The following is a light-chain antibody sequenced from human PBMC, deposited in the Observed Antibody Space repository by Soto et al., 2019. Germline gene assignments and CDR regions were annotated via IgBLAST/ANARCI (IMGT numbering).Light chain of an antibody. CDR2: QDS. J-gene: IGLJ2*01. CDR1: KLGDKY. V-gene: IGLV3-1*01. CDR3: QAWDSSHVV. Sequence: SYELTQPPSVSVSPGQTASITCSGDKLGDKYACWYQQKPGQSPVLVIYQDSKRPSGIPERFSGSNSGNTATLTISGTQAMDEDDYYCQAWDSSHVVFGGGTKVTVL.